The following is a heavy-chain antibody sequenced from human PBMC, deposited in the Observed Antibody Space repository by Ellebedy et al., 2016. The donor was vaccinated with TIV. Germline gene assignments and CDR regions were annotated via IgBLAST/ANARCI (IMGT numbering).Heavy chain of an antibody. V-gene: IGHV4-34*01. CDR2: INHSGST. Sequence: SETLSLTXAVYGGSFSGYYWSWIRQPPGKGLEWIGEINHSGSTNYNPSLKSRVTISVDTSKNQFSLKLSSVTAADTAVYYCARGLSGPETRRPMDVWGQGTTVTVSS. D-gene: IGHD3-10*01. CDR1: GGSFSGYY. CDR3: ARGLSGPETRRPMDV. J-gene: IGHJ6*02.